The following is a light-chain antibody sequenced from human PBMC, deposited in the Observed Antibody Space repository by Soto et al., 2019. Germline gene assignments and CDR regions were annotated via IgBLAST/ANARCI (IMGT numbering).Light chain of an antibody. CDR1: QSVSSN. V-gene: IGKV3-15*01. J-gene: IGKJ1*01. CDR3: QQYNNWPPWT. CDR2: GAS. Sequence: EIVMPQSPATLSVSPGERATLSCRASQSVSSNLAWYQQKSGQAPRLLIYGASTRATGIPARFSGSGSGTEFTLTISSLQSEDFAVYYCQQYNNWPPWTFGQGTKVEIK.